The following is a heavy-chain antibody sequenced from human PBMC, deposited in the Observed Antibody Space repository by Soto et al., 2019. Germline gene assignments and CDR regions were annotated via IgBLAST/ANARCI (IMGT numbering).Heavy chain of an antibody. CDR3: AKDHLGGAMAVPFFDS. D-gene: IGHD3-16*01. CDR2: ITWNSGNI. J-gene: IGHJ4*01. V-gene: IGHV3-9*01. CDR1: GFNFDDYA. Sequence: GGSLRLSCAASGFNFDDYAMHWVRQAPRKGLEWVAGITWNSGNIAYADSVKGRFTISRDNAKNSLYLQMNSLRPEDTAFYFCAKDHLGGAMAVPFFDSRGHGALVTVSS.